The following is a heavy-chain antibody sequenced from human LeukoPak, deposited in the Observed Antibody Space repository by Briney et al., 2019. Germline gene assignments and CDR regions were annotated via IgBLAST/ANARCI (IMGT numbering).Heavy chain of an antibody. D-gene: IGHD2-15*01. Sequence: GGSLRLSCAASEFTFSNYALHWVRQAPGKGLQWVAVISYDGNTIHYADSVKGRFTISRENAKNVLYLQMSSLRAEDTAVYYCAREIRETVVTRHYYYGIDVWGQGTTVTVSS. V-gene: IGHV3-30*14. CDR3: AREIRETVVTRHYYYGIDV. J-gene: IGHJ6*02. CDR2: ISYDGNTI. CDR1: EFTFSNYA.